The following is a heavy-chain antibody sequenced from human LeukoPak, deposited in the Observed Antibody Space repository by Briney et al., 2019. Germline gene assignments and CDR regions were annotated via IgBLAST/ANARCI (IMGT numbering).Heavy chain of an antibody. CDR1: GGSFSDFY. D-gene: IGHD3-10*01. V-gene: IGHV4-34*01. Sequence: SETLSLTCAVSGGSFSDFYWNWIRQPPGKGLEWIGEVNYSGSTYYNPSLKSRVIISVDTSKNQFSLKLSSVTAADTGVYYCAGVGDLFRAHRVRGLSPDFYYMDVWGKGTTVTVSS. J-gene: IGHJ6*03. CDR3: AGVGDLFRAHRVRGLSPDFYYMDV. CDR2: VNYSGST.